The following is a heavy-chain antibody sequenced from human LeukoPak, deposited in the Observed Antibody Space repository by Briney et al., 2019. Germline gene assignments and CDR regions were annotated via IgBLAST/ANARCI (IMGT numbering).Heavy chain of an antibody. CDR1: GYTFTSYG. CDR2: ISVYNGNT. CDR3: ARYYYSGGYYSRDYYFDY. J-gene: IGHJ4*02. V-gene: IGHV1-18*01. D-gene: IGHD1-26*01. Sequence: ASVKVSCKASGYTFTSYGFSWVRQAPGQGLEWMGWISVYNGNTNYAQKLQGRVTMTTDTSTSTAYMELRSLRSDDTAVYYCARYYYSGGYYSRDYYFDYWGRGTLVTVSS.